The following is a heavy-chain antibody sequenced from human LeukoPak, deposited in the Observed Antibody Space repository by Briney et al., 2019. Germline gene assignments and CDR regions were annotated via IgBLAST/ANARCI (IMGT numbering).Heavy chain of an antibody. V-gene: IGHV3-23*01. J-gene: IGHJ3*02. D-gene: IGHD3-10*01. CDR3: AKDPPFSFGNPGAFDI. Sequence: GGSLRLSCAASGFTFSSYAMSWVRQAPGKGLEWVSAISGSGGSTYHADSVKGRFTISRDNSKNTLYLQMNSLRAEDTAVYYCAKDPPFSFGNPGAFDIWGQGTMVTVSS. CDR1: GFTFSSYA. CDR2: ISGSGGST.